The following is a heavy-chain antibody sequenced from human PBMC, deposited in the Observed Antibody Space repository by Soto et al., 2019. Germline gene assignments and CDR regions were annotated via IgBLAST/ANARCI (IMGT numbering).Heavy chain of an antibody. D-gene: IGHD3-3*01. V-gene: IGHV4-4*07. Sequence: SETLSLTCTVSGGSISPYYWSWIRQPAGKGLEWIGRIYASGSTNYNPSLKGRVTMSVATSKNQFSLKLSSMTAADTAVYYCARGGMVIIPSATAFDYWGQGTLVTVSS. J-gene: IGHJ4*02. CDR2: IYASGST. CDR3: ARGGMVIIPSATAFDY. CDR1: GGSISPYY.